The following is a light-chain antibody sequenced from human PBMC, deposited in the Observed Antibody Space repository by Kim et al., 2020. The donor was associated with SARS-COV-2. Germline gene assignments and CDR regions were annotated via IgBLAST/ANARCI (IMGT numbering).Light chain of an antibody. CDR3: CSYAGSTTSVI. J-gene: IGLJ2*01. CDR1: SSDVGSYNL. Sequence: QSALTQPASVSGSPGQSITISCTGTSSDVGSYNLVSWYQQHPGKAPKFMIYEVSKRPSGVSNRFSGSKSGNTASLTISGLQAEDEADYYCCSYAGSTTSVIFGGGTQLTVL. CDR2: EVS. V-gene: IGLV2-23*02.